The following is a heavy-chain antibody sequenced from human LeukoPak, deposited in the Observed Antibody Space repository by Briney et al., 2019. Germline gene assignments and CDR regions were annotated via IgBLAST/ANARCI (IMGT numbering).Heavy chain of an antibody. D-gene: IGHD6-6*01. Sequence: GGSLRLSCAASGFTFSSYAMSWVRQAPGKGLEWVSAISGSGGSTYYADSVKGRFTISRDNAKNSLYLQMNSLRAEDTAVYYCARDEYSSSSIPVYYFDYWGQGTLVTVSS. J-gene: IGHJ4*02. V-gene: IGHV3-23*01. CDR3: ARDEYSSSSIPVYYFDY. CDR2: ISGSGGST. CDR1: GFTFSSYA.